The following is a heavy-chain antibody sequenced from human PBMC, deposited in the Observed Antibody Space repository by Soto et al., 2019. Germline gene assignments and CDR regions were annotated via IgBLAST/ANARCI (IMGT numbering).Heavy chain of an antibody. CDR1: GFTFSSYG. V-gene: IGHV3-30*03. Sequence: GGSLRLSCAASGFTFSSYGMRWVRQAPGKGLEWVAVISYDGSNKYYADSVKGRFTISRDNSKNTLYLQMNSLRAEDTAVYYCARALRLAGPLVFDYWGQGTLVTVSS. D-gene: IGHD4-17*01. J-gene: IGHJ4*02. CDR3: ARALRLAGPLVFDY. CDR2: ISYDGSNK.